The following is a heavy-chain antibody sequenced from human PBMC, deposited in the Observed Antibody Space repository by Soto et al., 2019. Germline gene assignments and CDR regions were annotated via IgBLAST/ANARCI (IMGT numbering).Heavy chain of an antibody. CDR3: ARDSGAAGGPYPNWFDP. CDR1: GGSISSYY. V-gene: IGHV4-59*01. J-gene: IGHJ5*02. CDR2: IYYSGST. D-gene: IGHD6-13*01. Sequence: PSETLSLTCTVSGGSISSYYWSWIRQPPGQGLEWIGYIYYSGSTNYNPSLKSRVTISVDTSKNQFSLKLSSVTAADTAVYYCARDSGAAGGPYPNWFDPWGQGTLVTVSS.